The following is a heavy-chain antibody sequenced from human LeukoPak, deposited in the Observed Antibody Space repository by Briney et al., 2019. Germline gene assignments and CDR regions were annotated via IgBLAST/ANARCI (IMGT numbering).Heavy chain of an antibody. CDR2: IVVGSGHT. Sequence: SVKVSCKASGFTFTSSAIQWVRQARGQRLEWIGWIVVGSGHTNYAQRFQERVTITRDMSTSTAYMELSSLRSEDTAVYYCARDKVVPAAGWFDPWGQGTLVTVSS. D-gene: IGHD2-2*01. CDR3: ARDKVVPAAGWFDP. CDR1: GFTFTSSA. V-gene: IGHV1-58*02. J-gene: IGHJ5*02.